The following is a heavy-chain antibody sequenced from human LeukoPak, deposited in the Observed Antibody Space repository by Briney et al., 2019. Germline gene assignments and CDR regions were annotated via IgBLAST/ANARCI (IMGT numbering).Heavy chain of an antibody. V-gene: IGHV3-48*04. Sequence: PGGSLRLSCAASVFIYSTYSTDWVRQAPGKGLEWVSYISSSGSTIYYADSVKGRFTISRDNAKNSLYLQMNSLRAEDTAVYYCAPLEQLVVDYWGQGTLVTVSS. CDR1: VFIYSTYS. J-gene: IGHJ4*02. D-gene: IGHD6-6*01. CDR2: ISSSGSTI. CDR3: APLEQLVVDY.